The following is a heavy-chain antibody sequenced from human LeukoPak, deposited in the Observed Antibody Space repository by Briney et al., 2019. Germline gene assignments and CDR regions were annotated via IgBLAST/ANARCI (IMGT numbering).Heavy chain of an antibody. J-gene: IGHJ6*03. CDR2: IKQDGSEN. D-gene: IGHD6-19*01. Sequence: AGGSLRLSCEASGFTFSSCWMSWVRQAPGKGLEWVANIKQDGSENYYVDSVKGRFTISRDNAKNSLFLQMNSLRAEDTAVYYCAREFSSGWYYSYYYYMDVWGKGTTVTVSS. CDR3: AREFSSGWYYSYYYYMDV. V-gene: IGHV3-7*01. CDR1: GFTFSSCW.